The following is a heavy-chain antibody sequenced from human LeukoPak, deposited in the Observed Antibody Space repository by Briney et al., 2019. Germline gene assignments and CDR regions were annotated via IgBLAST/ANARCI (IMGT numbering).Heavy chain of an antibody. V-gene: IGHV1-24*01. D-gene: IGHD6-19*01. Sequence: ASVKVSCKVSGYTLTELSMHWVRQAPGKGLEWMGGFDPEDGETIYAQKFQGRVTMTEDTSTDTAYVELSSLRSEDTAVYYCATAVGYSSGWYTRALDYWGQGTLVTVSS. J-gene: IGHJ4*02. CDR2: FDPEDGET. CDR1: GYTLTELS. CDR3: ATAVGYSSGWYTRALDY.